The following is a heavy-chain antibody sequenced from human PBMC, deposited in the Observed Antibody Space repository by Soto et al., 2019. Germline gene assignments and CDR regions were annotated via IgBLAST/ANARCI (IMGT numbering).Heavy chain of an antibody. CDR3: AREGLKWFGKTQSSYYYGMDV. Sequence: GGSLRLSCAASGFTFSSYAMHWVRQAPGEGLEWVAVISYDGSNKYYADSVKGRFTISRDNSKNTLYLQMNSLRAEDTAVYYCAREGLKWFGKTQSSYYYGMDVWGQGTTVTVSS. J-gene: IGHJ6*02. V-gene: IGHV3-30-3*01. D-gene: IGHD3-10*01. CDR1: GFTFSSYA. CDR2: ISYDGSNK.